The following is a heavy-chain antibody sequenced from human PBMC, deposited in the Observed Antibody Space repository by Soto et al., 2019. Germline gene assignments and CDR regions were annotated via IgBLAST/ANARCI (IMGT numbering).Heavy chain of an antibody. CDR1: GDSVSSNSAA. V-gene: IGHV6-1*01. Sequence: PSQTLSLTCVISGDSVSSNSAAWNWIRQSPSRDLEWLGRTYYRSKWYNDYTVSVKSRITINPDTSKNKYSLQLKSVTPEDTAVYFCARDLGVYSSSWYVSEHQRYYYYGMDVWGQGTTVTVSS. J-gene: IGHJ6*02. CDR3: ARDLGVYSSSWYVSEHQRYYYYGMDV. D-gene: IGHD6-13*01. CDR2: TYYRSKWYN.